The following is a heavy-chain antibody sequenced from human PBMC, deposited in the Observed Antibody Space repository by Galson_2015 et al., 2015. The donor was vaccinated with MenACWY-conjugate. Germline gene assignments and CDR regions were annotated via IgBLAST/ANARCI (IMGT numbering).Heavy chain of an antibody. CDR2: INYSGST. D-gene: IGHD6-19*01. J-gene: IGHJ4*02. V-gene: IGHV4-59*08. Sequence: TLSLTCTVSGDSISNYYWIWIRQPPGKGLEWLGYINYSGSTNYNPSLKSRVTMSIDTSKNQFSLKLSSVTAADTAVYYCASYGFSSGYNYFDYWGQGTLVTVSS. CDR1: GDSISNYY. CDR3: ASYGFSSGYNYFDY.